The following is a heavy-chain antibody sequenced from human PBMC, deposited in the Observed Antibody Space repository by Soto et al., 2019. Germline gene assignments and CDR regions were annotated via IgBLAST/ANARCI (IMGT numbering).Heavy chain of an antibody. Sequence: SVKVSCKASCYTFTSYGISWVRQAPGQGLEWMGGIIPIFATTNYAQKFQGRVTITADESTNTAYMELSSLRVEDTAVYYCARGDGTASGTDWWGQGTLVTVSS. D-gene: IGHD6-13*01. CDR1: CYTFTSYG. V-gene: IGHV1-69*13. CDR2: IIPIFATT. CDR3: ARGDGTASGTDW. J-gene: IGHJ4*02.